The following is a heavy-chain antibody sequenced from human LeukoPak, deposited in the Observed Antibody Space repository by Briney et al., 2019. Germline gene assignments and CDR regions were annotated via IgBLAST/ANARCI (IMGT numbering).Heavy chain of an antibody. CDR2: IKSKTDGGTT. Sequence: PGGSLRLSCAASGFTFSNAWMSWVRQAPGKGLEWVGRIKSKTDGGTTDYASPVKGRFTISRDDSKYTLYLQMNSLKTEDTAVYYCTRRYRSGGTCSVDYWGQGTLVTVSS. CDR1: GFTFSNAW. J-gene: IGHJ4*02. D-gene: IGHD2-15*01. V-gene: IGHV3-15*01. CDR3: TRRYRSGGTCSVDY.